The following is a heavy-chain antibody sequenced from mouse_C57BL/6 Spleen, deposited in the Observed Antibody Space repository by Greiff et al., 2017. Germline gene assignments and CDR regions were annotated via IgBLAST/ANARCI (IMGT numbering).Heavy chain of an antibody. CDR2: IDPENGDT. D-gene: IGHD1-1*01. CDR3: TTLNYYGSSPDY. J-gene: IGHJ2*01. CDR1: GFNIKDDY. V-gene: IGHV14-4*01. Sequence: EVQRVESGAELVRPGASVKLSCTASGFNIKDDYMHWVKQRPEQGLEWIGWIDPENGDTEYASKFQGKATITADTSSNTAYLQLSSLTSEDTAVYYCTTLNYYGSSPDYWGQGTTLTVSS.